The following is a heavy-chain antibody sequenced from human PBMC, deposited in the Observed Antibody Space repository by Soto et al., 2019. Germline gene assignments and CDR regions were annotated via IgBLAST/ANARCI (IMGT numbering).Heavy chain of an antibody. J-gene: IGHJ4*02. CDR1: GFTFSSYG. Sequence: QVQLVESGGGVVQPGRSLRLSCAASGFTFSSYGMHWVRQATGKGLEWVAVISYDGSNKYYADSVKGRFTISRDNSKNTLYMQMNSLRAEDTAVYYCAKDGRELLDYWGQGTLVTVSS. CDR2: ISYDGSNK. D-gene: IGHD1-26*01. CDR3: AKDGRELLDY. V-gene: IGHV3-30*18.